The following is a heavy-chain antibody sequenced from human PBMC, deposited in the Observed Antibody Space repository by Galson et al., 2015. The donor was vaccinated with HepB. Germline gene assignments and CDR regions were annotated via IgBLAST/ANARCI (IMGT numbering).Heavy chain of an antibody. CDR2: FDPEDGET. J-gene: IGHJ4*02. V-gene: IGHV1-24*01. D-gene: IGHD2-21*02. CDR1: GYTLTELS. CDR3: ATDSVRYCGGDCYSFDI. Sequence: SVKVSCKVSGYTLTELSMHWVRQAPGKGLEWMGGFDPEDGETIYAQKFQGRVTMTEDTSTDTAYMELSSLRSEDTAVYYCATDSVRYCGGDCYSFDIWGQGTLVTVSS.